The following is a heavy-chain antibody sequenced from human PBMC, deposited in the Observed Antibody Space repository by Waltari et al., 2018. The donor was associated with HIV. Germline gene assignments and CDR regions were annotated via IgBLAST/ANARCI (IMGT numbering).Heavy chain of an antibody. J-gene: IGHJ5*02. V-gene: IGHV1-69*13. D-gene: IGHD3-10*01. CDR3: ARESSGEFDL. CDR2: IKPPFGAA. CDR1: RHTFTSYV. Sequence: QVHIMQSGAEVKKPGSSVKISCRASRHTFTSYVLSWVRQAPGQGLEWMGGIKPPFGAANYPQKFQGRVTITADDFTSTVYMELTGLTSEDTAVYFCARESSGEFDLWGQGTPVTVSS.